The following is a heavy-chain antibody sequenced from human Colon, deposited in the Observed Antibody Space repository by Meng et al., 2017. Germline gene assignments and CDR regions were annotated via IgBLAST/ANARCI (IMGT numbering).Heavy chain of an antibody. CDR3: AKDKGVTCLDT. J-gene: IGHJ5*01. CDR1: GLIFSNSG. Sequence: GESLKISCAASGLIFSNSGMHWVRQAPGKGLEWVAFIWSDGSSKYDTDSVKGRITISRDNSKNTLTLQMDSMRVEDTAVYYCAKDKGVTCLDTWGQGTLVTVSS. D-gene: IGHD3-10*01. CDR2: IWSDGSSK. V-gene: IGHV3-30*02.